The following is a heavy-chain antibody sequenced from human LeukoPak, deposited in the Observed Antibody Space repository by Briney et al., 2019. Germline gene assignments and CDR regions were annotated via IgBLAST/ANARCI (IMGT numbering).Heavy chain of an antibody. CDR3: ARRGAVRGVIRHGAFDY. D-gene: IGHD3-10*01. CDR2: IYYSGST. Sequence: PSETLSLTCTVSGGSISSSSYYWGWIRQPPGKGLEWIGSIYYSGSTYYNPSLTSRVTISVDTSKNQFSLKLSSVTAADTAVYYCARRGAVRGVIRHGAFDYWGQGTLVTVSS. J-gene: IGHJ4*02. CDR1: GGSISSSSYY. V-gene: IGHV4-39*01.